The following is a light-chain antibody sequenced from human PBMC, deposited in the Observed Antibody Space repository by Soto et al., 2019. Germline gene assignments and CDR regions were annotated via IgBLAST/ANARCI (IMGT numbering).Light chain of an antibody. Sequence: EIVLTQSPGTLSLSPGERATLSCRASQSVRSSYLAWYHQKLGQAPSLLIHGVSNRATGIPDRFSGSGSGTDFTLTISRLESEDFAVYYCQQYGTSPRTFGQGTKVEIK. CDR3: QQYGTSPRT. CDR2: GVS. CDR1: QSVRSSY. J-gene: IGKJ1*01. V-gene: IGKV3-20*01.